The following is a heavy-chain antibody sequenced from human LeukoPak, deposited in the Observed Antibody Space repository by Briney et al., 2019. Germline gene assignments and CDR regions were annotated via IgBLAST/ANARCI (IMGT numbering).Heavy chain of an antibody. V-gene: IGHV4-59*08. Sequence: SETLSLTCTVSGGSISSYYWSWIRQPPGKGLEWIGYIYYSGSTNYNPSLKSRATISVDTSKNQFSLKLSSVTAADTAVYYCARAETTVDLYYFDYWGQGTLVTVSS. CDR2: IYYSGST. D-gene: IGHD4-23*01. J-gene: IGHJ4*02. CDR1: GGSISSYY. CDR3: ARAETTVDLYYFDY.